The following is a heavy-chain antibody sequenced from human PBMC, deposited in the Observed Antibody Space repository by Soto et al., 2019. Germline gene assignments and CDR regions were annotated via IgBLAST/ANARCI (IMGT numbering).Heavy chain of an antibody. CDR1: GYTFTSYG. V-gene: IGHV1-18*01. J-gene: IGHJ6*02. Sequence: ASVKVSCKASGYTFTSYGISWVRQAPGQGLEWMGWINAYNGNTNYAQKLQGRVTMTTDTSTSTAYMELRSLRSDDTAVYYCARRRGYDLRYGMDVWGQGTTVTVS. CDR3: ARRRGYDLRYGMDV. CDR2: INAYNGNT. D-gene: IGHD5-12*01.